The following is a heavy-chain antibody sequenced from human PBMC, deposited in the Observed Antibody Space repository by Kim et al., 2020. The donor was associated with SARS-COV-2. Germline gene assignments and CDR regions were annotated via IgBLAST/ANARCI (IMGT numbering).Heavy chain of an antibody. CDR1: GFTFSSYA. CDR2: ISGSTTNT. J-gene: IGHJ4*02. D-gene: IGHD3-3*01. Sequence: GGSLRLSCAASGFTFSSYAMSWVRQSPGRGLEWVSTISGSTTNTYYADSVKGRFTISRDNSKNTLNLQMNSLRPEDTAIYYWARDLADFWSPHFYWGPGTLVTVSS. V-gene: IGHV3-23*01. CDR3: ARDLADFWSPHFY.